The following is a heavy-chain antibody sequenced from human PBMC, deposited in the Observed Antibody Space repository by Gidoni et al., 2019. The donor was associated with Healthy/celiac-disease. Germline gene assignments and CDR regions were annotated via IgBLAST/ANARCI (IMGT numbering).Heavy chain of an antibody. J-gene: IGHJ4*02. CDR3: AKDRPYYYDSSGYYSGFDY. D-gene: IGHD3-22*01. V-gene: IGHV3-9*01. Sequence: EVQLVESGGGLVQPGRSLRLSCAASGFTFDDYAMHWVRQAPGKGLEWFSGISWNSGSIGYADSVKGRFTISRDNAKNSLYLQMNSLRAEDTALYYCAKDRPYYYDSSGYYSGFDYWGQGTLVTVSS. CDR2: ISWNSGSI. CDR1: GFTFDDYA.